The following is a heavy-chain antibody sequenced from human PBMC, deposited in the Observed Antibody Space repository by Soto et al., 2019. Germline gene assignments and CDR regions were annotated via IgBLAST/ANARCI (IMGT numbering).Heavy chain of an antibody. CDR2: IVVGSGNT. J-gene: IGHJ6*02. V-gene: IGHV1-58*01. CDR3: ARSRMDV. CDR1: GFTFTSSA. Sequence: SVKCYCKASGFTFTSSAVQWVRQARGQRLEWIGWIVVGSGNTNYAQKLQGRVTMTTDTSTSTAYMELRSLRSDDTAVYYCARSRMDVWGQGTTVTVSS.